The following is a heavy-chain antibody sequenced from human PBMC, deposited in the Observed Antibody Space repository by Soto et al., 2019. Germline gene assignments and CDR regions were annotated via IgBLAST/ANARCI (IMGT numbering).Heavy chain of an antibody. Sequence: QVQLVQSGAAVKKPGSSVKVSCKASGGTFSSYAISWVRQAPGQGLEWMGGIIPIFGTANYAQKFQGRVTITADESTSXXYMELSSLRSEDTAVYYCARVVTVVKSFHYWYFDLWGRGTLVTVSS. D-gene: IGHD2-15*01. CDR2: IIPIFGTA. CDR3: ARVVTVVKSFHYWYFDL. V-gene: IGHV1-69*12. J-gene: IGHJ2*01. CDR1: GGTFSSYA.